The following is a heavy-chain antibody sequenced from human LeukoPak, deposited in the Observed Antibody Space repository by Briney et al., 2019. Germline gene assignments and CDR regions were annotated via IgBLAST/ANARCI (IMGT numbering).Heavy chain of an antibody. CDR1: GGSISSYY. Sequence: SETLSLTCTVSGGSISSYYWSWIRQPPGKGLEWIGYIYYSGSTNYNPSLKSRVTISVDTSKNQFSLKLSSVTAADTAVYYCATSYYDFWSGDPSYFDYWGQGTLVTVSS. V-gene: IGHV4-59*01. CDR2: IYYSGST. CDR3: ATSYYDFWSGDPSYFDY. D-gene: IGHD3-3*01. J-gene: IGHJ4*02.